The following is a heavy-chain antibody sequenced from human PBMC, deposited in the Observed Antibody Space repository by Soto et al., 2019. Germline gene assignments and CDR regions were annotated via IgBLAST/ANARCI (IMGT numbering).Heavy chain of an antibody. Sequence: QVQLVQSGAEVKKPGSSVKVSCTVSGDTFSTYIISWVRQAPGQGLEWLGGIIPILGTPSYAQRFQDRVTINADKSTSTAYMEVRSLRSEDTAVYYCARERSRYDRSGYYRPDYWGQGTLVTVSS. J-gene: IGHJ4*02. CDR2: IIPILGTP. D-gene: IGHD3-22*01. V-gene: IGHV1-69*06. CDR1: GDTFSTYI. CDR3: ARERSRYDRSGYYRPDY.